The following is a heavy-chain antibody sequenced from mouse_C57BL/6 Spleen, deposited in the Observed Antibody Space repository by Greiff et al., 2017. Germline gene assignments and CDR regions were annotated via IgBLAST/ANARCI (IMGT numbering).Heavy chain of an antibody. CDR3: ARKGLYYSKGEDY. V-gene: IGHV1-26*01. Sequence: EVQLQQPGPELVKPGASVKISCKASGYTFTDYYMNWVKQSHGKSLEWIGDINPNNGGTSYNQKFKGKATLTVDKSSSTAYMELSSLTSEDSAVYCCARKGLYYSKGEDYWGKGTTLTVSS. J-gene: IGHJ2*01. CDR2: INPNNGGT. D-gene: IGHD2-5*01. CDR1: GYTFTDYY.